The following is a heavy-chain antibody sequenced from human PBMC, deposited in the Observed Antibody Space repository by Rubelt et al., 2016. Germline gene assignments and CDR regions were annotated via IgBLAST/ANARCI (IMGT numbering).Heavy chain of an antibody. D-gene: IGHD3-3*01. CDR1: GGSISSSSYY. Sequence: QLQLQESGPGLVKPSETLSLTCTVSGGSISSSSYYWGWIRQPPGKGLEWIGSIYHSGSTYYNPSLKSRVTISVDTSKNQFSLQLSSVTAADTAVYYCARGPSYYDFWSGPQGYWGQGTLVTVS. CDR3: ARGPSYYDFWSGPQGY. CDR2: IYHSGST. V-gene: IGHV4-39*07. J-gene: IGHJ4*02.